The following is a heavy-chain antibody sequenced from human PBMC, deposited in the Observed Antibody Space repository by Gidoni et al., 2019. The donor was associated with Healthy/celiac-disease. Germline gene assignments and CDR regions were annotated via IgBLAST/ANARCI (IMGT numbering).Heavy chain of an antibody. D-gene: IGHD1-26*01. Sequence: QVQLVESGGGVVQPGRSLRLSCAASGFTFSSYGMHWVRQAPGKGLEWVAVIWYDGSNKYYADSVKGRFTISRDNSKNTLYLQMNSLRAEDTAVYYCARVDVGAGYAFDIWGQGTMVTVSS. CDR3: ARVDVGAGYAFDI. J-gene: IGHJ3*02. CDR1: GFTFSSYG. CDR2: IWYDGSNK. V-gene: IGHV3-33*01.